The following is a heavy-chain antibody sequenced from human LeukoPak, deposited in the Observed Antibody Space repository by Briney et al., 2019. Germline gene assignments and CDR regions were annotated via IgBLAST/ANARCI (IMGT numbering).Heavy chain of an antibody. CDR1: GFTFSRYW. Sequence: GGSLRLSCAASGFTFSRYWMHWVRQAPGKGLVWVSRINTDGSSTNYADSVRGRFTISRDNAKNTLYLQVNSLRAEDMAVYYCAPDLSTGYWGQGTLVTVSS. CDR2: INTDGSST. J-gene: IGHJ4*02. D-gene: IGHD3-9*01. CDR3: APDLSTGY. V-gene: IGHV3-74*01.